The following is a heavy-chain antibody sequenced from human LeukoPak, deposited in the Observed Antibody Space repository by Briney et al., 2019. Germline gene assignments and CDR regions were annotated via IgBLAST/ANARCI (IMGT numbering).Heavy chain of an antibody. CDR3: ATLGEYYDSSGYYYN. D-gene: IGHD3-22*01. V-gene: IGHV4-39*01. J-gene: IGHJ4*02. Sequence: SETLSLTCTVSGDSISSSHYYWGWIRQSPGKGLEWIGSIYSGGETHYNPSLNSRVTIFLDTSKNRFSLNLIFVTATDTAVYYCATLGEYYDSSGYYYNWGQGTLVTVSS. CDR1: GDSISSSHYY. CDR2: IYSGGET.